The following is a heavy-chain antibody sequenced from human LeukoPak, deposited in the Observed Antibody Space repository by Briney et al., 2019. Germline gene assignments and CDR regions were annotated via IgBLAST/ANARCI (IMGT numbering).Heavy chain of an antibody. CDR2: INPNRGGT. V-gene: IGHV1-2*06. Sequence: ASVKVSCKSSGYTFTGYYMHWVRQAPGQGREWMGRINPNRGGTNYAQKFQGRVHITRDTSSSTAYLELRRLRSDDKAVYYCAKDYGHSNPIYYFDYWGQGPLVTVSS. CDR1: GYTFTGYY. CDR3: AKDYGHSNPIYYFDY. D-gene: IGHD4-11*01. J-gene: IGHJ4*02.